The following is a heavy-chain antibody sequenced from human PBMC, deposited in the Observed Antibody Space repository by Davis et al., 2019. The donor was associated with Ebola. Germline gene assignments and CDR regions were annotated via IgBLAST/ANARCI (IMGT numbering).Heavy chain of an antibody. V-gene: IGHV3-53*01. D-gene: IGHD3-3*01. CDR3: ERDRSRTGFWSGCHDY. CDR1: GFSVSSPY. J-gene: IGHJ4*02. CDR2: IYSGGDS. Sequence: PGGSLRLSCAASGFSVSSPYMTWVRQAPGKGLEWLAVIYSGGDSYYADSVQGRFTISRDTSQNTLYLQMSSLRVDDTAVYYCERDRSRTGFWSGCHDYWGQGTLVTVSS.